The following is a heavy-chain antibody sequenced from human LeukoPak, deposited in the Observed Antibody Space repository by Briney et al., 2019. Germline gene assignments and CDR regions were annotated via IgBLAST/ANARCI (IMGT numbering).Heavy chain of an antibody. CDR1: GGSISSSSYY. V-gene: IGHV4-39*01. CDR3: AIRPTYYYDSSGDPFGD. D-gene: IGHD3-22*01. Sequence: SETLSLTCTVSGGSISSSSYYWGWIRQPPGKALEWIGSIYYSGSTYYNPSLKSRVTISVDTSKNQFSLKLSSVTAADTAVYYCAIRPTYYYDSSGDPFGDWGQGTLVTVSS. J-gene: IGHJ4*02. CDR2: IYYSGST.